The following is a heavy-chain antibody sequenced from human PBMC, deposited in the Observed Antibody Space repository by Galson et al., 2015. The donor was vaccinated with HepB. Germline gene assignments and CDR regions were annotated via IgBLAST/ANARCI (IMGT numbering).Heavy chain of an antibody. D-gene: IGHD5-24*01. Sequence: SLRLSCAASGFTFSDYYMSWIRQAPGKGLEWVSYISSSGNTIYYADSVTGRFTISRDNADNSLYLQMNSLRAEDTAVYYCARDRTSRDDYSGGFDCWGQGTLVTVSS. CDR1: GFTFSDYY. CDR3: ARDRTSRDDYSGGFDC. CDR2: ISSSGNTI. J-gene: IGHJ4*02. V-gene: IGHV3-11*01.